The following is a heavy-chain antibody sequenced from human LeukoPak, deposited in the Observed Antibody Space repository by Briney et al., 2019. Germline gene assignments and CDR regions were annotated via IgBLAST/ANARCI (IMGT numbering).Heavy chain of an antibody. Sequence: SETLSLTCTVSGGSITESYWSWIRQSPGKGLEWIGRISSSGSTNYNPSLKSRVTMSVDTSKNQFSLRLSSVTAADTAIYYCARGISGSGSYGHFDYWGQGILVTVSS. CDR2: ISSSGST. D-gene: IGHD1-26*01. V-gene: IGHV4-4*07. J-gene: IGHJ4*02. CDR3: ARGISGSGSYGHFDY. CDR1: GGSITESY.